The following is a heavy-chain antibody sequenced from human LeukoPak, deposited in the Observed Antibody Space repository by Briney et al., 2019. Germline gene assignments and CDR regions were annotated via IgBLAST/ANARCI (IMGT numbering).Heavy chain of an antibody. V-gene: IGHV3-9*01. D-gene: IGHD4-17*01. CDR3: AKDRQNGDYDGMDV. Sequence: PGRSLRLSCAASGFTFDDYAMHWVRQAPGKGLEWVSGIGWNSGSIGYADSVKGRFTISRDNAKNSLYLQMNSLRAEDTALYYCAKDRQNGDYDGMDVWGQGTTVTVSS. CDR1: GFTFDDYA. J-gene: IGHJ6*02. CDR2: IGWNSGSI.